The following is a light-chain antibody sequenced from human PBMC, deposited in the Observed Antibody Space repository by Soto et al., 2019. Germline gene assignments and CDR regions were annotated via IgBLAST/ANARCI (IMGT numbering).Light chain of an antibody. CDR2: DVS. J-gene: IGLJ1*01. Sequence: QSVLTQPASVSGSPGQSITISCSGTSSDIGAYNSVSWYQQHPGKAPKLMVYDVSSRPSGVSNRFSGSKSGNTASLTISGLQAEDEADYYCSSYTSSNTLYAFGTGTKVTVL. V-gene: IGLV2-14*01. CDR1: SSDIGAYNS. CDR3: SSYTSSNTLYA.